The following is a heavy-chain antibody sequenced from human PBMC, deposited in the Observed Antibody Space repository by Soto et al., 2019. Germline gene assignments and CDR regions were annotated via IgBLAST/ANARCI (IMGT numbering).Heavy chain of an antibody. CDR3: ARIRIGFGLTGYNFDY. J-gene: IGHJ4*02. CDR2: IDWDDDK. Sequence: ASGPTLVNPTQTLTLTCTFSGFSLSTSGMCVSWIRQPPGKALEWLARIDWDDDKYYSTSLKTRLTISKDTSKNQVVLTMTNMDPVDTATYYCARIRIGFGLTGYNFDYWGQGTLVTVSS. D-gene: IGHD3-9*01. V-gene: IGHV2-70*11. CDR1: GFSLSTSGMC.